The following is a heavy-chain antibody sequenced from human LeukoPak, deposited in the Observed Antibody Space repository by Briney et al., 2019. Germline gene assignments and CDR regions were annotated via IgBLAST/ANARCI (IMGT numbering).Heavy chain of an antibody. Sequence: ASVKVSCKASGYTFTGYYMHWVRQAPGQGLEWMGWINPNSGGTNYAQKFQGRVTMTRDTSISTAYMELSRLRSDDTAVHYCAREVKLVTMVRGVINAFDIWGQGTMVTVSS. V-gene: IGHV1-2*02. J-gene: IGHJ3*02. CDR3: AREVKLVTMVRGVINAFDI. D-gene: IGHD3-10*01. CDR1: GYTFTGYY. CDR2: INPNSGGT.